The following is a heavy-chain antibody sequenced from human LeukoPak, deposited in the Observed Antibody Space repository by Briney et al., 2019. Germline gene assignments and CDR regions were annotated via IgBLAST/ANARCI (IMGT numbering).Heavy chain of an antibody. CDR3: ARDLGADPYYFDN. J-gene: IGHJ4*02. V-gene: IGHV4-39*07. CDR1: GGSISSRDYY. Sequence: KSSETLSLTCTVSGGSISSRDYYWGWIRQPPGKGLEWIGGIFYGGNTYYNPSLKSRVTISVDTSKNQFSLKLSSVTAADTAVYYCARDLGADPYYFDNWGQGTLVSVSS. CDR2: IFYGGNT.